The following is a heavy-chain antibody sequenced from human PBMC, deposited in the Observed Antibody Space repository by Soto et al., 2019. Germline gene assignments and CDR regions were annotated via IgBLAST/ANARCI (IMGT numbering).Heavy chain of an antibody. D-gene: IGHD3-9*01. CDR3: ARLEGLATISYYFDF. Sequence: SETLSLTCAVSGGSFSGYYWRWIRQPPEKGLEWIGEINHRGSTNYNPSLQTRVTISLDKSRSQFSLKLNSVTAADSAVYFCARLEGLATISYYFDFWGPGALVTVSS. J-gene: IGHJ4*02. CDR1: GGSFSGYY. V-gene: IGHV4-34*01. CDR2: INHRGST.